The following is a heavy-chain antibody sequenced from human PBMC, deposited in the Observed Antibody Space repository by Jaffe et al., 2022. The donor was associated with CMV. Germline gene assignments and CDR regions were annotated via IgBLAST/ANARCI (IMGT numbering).Heavy chain of an antibody. CDR1: GYSLTDLS. CDR2: FDPEEGEI. J-gene: IGHJ5*02. V-gene: IGHV1-24*01. D-gene: IGHD3-9*01. CDR3: TTVRYYDVLTGYVFDP. Sequence: QVQVTQSGAEVKRPGASVKVSCKISGYSLTDLSIHWVRQAPGKGLEWMGSFDPEEGEIIYAQMFQGKVTLTLDTSSDTAYMQLSSLRSEDTAVYYCTTVRYYDVLTGYVFDPWGQGTLVIVSS.